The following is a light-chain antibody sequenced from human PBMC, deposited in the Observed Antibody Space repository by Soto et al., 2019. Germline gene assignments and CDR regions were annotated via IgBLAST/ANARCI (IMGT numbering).Light chain of an antibody. V-gene: IGKV3-20*01. CDR2: GAS. CDR3: QQYSSSPET. Sequence: MVLTQCPDTLSLSPGEGATLSCRASQTVSSTFLAWYQQRPGQAPRLLIYGASSRAAGIPDRFSGSRSGTDFTLTISRLEPEDLAVYYCQQYSSSPETFGQGTKVDIK. CDR1: QTVSSTF. J-gene: IGKJ1*01.